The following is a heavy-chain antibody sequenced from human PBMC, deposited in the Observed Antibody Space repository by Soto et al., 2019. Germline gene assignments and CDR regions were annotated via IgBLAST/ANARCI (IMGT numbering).Heavy chain of an antibody. CDR1: GGSISSGGYY. V-gene: IGHV4-31*03. CDR2: IYYSGST. D-gene: IGHD5-12*01. J-gene: IGHJ4*02. CDR3: ARASNGYDADFDY. Sequence: QVQLQESGPGLVKPSQTLSLTCTVSGGSISSGGYYWSWIRQHPGKGLEWIGYIYYSGSTYYNPSLKSRVTISVDTAKNQFALKLSSVTAADTAVYYCARASNGYDADFDYWGQGTLVTVSS.